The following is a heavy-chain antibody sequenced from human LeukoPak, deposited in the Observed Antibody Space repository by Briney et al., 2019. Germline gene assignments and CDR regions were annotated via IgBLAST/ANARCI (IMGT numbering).Heavy chain of an antibody. CDR3: ARGKQVTTLYRYYYMDV. Sequence: PSETLSLTCIVSGDSVSGYYWSWIRQPPGKGLEWIGYIYYSGSTNYNPSLKSRVTISVDTSKNQFSLKLSSVTVADTAVYYCARGKQVTTLYRYYYMDVWGKGTTVTVSS. D-gene: IGHD4-11*01. J-gene: IGHJ6*03. CDR1: GDSVSGYY. V-gene: IGHV4-59*02. CDR2: IYYSGST.